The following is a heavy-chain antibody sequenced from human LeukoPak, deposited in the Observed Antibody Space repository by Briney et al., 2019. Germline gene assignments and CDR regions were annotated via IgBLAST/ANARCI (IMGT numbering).Heavy chain of an antibody. V-gene: IGHV1-69*04. J-gene: IGHJ3*02. CDR2: IIPILGIA. D-gene: IGHD3-22*01. CDR3: ARDHATPMIVVVMTDAFDI. Sequence: ASVKVSCEASGGTFSSYAISWVRQAPGQGLEWMGRIIPILGIANYAQKFQGRVTITADKSTSTAYMELSSLRSEDTAVYYCARDHATPMIVVVMTDAFDIWGQGTMVTVSS. CDR1: GGTFSSYA.